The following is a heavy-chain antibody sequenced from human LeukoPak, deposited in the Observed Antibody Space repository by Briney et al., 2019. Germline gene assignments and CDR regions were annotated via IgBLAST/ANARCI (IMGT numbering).Heavy chain of an antibody. J-gene: IGHJ3*02. CDR1: GFTFSNYD. V-gene: IGHV3-33*01. Sequence: GGSLRLSCAVSGFTFSNYDMHWVRQAPGKGLEWVAVIWYDGSNKYYADSVKGRFTISRDNSKNTLYLQMNSLRAEDTAVYYCARDDYGGKLDIWGQGTVVTVSS. CDR2: IWYDGSNK. D-gene: IGHD4-23*01. CDR3: ARDDYGGKLDI.